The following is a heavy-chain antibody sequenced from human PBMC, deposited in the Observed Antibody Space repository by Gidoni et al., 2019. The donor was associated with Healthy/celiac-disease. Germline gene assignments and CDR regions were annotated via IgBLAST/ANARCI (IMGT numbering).Heavy chain of an antibody. J-gene: IGHJ4*02. CDR1: GFTFSGSA. D-gene: IGHD3-10*01. Sequence: EVQLVESGGGLVQPGGSLRLSCAASGFTFSGSAMHWVRQASGKGLEWVGRIRSKANSYATAYAASVKGRFTISRDDSKNTAYLQMNSLKTDDTAVYYCTRLTSSGGSGSARWGQGTLVTVSS. V-gene: IGHV3-73*02. CDR2: IRSKANSYAT. CDR3: TRLTSSGGSGSAR.